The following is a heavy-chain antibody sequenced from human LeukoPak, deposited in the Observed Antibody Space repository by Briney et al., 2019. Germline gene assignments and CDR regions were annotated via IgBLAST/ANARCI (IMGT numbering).Heavy chain of an antibody. V-gene: IGHV4-34*01. D-gene: IGHD3-9*01. CDR2: INHSGST. CDR1: GGSFSGYY. CDR3: ARGLELRYFVWLSYYFDY. J-gene: IGHJ4*02. Sequence: PSETLSLTCAVHGGSFSGYYWSWIRQPPGKGLEWIGEINHSGSTNYNPSLKSRVTISVDTSKNQFSLKLSSVTAADTAVYYCARGLELRYFVWLSYYFDYWGQGTLVTVSS.